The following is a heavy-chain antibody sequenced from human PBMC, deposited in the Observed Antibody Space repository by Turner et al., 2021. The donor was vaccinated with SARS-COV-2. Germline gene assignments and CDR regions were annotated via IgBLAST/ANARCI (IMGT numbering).Heavy chain of an antibody. CDR1: GYTFTGYY. CDR2: INTNSGGT. CDR3: ARVGSLSYYFDY. D-gene: IGHD6-6*01. V-gene: IGHV1-2*02. Sequence: QVQLVQSGAAVKKPGAAVKVSCKASGYTFTGYYMHWVRQAPGQGLEWMGWINTNSGGTNYAQKFQGRVTMTRDTSISTAYMELSRLRSDDTAVYYCARVGSLSYYFDYWGQGTLVTVSS. J-gene: IGHJ4*02.